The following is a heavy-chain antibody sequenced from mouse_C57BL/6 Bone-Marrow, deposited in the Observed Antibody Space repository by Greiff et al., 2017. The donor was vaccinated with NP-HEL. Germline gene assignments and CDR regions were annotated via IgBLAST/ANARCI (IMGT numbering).Heavy chain of an antibody. CDR1: GFTFSDYG. Sequence: DVKLVESGGGLVKPGGSLKLSCAASGFTFSDYGMHWVRQAPEKGLEWVAYISSGSSTIYYADPVKGRFTISRDNAKNTLFLQMTSLRAEDTAMYYCATYYYWGQGTTLTVSS. J-gene: IGHJ2*01. CDR3: ATYYY. V-gene: IGHV5-17*01. CDR2: ISSGSSTI. D-gene: IGHD1-1*01.